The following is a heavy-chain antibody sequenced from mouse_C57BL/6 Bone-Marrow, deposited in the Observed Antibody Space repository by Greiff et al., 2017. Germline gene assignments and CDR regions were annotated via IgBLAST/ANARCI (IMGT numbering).Heavy chain of an antibody. D-gene: IGHD2-3*01. CDR1: GFSLSTFGMG. J-gene: IGHJ3*01. Sequence: VKLVESGPGILQPSQTLSLTCSFSGFSLSTFGMGVGWIRQPSGKGLEWLAHIWWDDDKYYNPALKSRLTISKDTSKNQVFLKIANVDTADTATYYCARSYDGYYETDAFAYWGQGTLVTVSA. CDR3: ARSYDGYYETDAFAY. CDR2: IWWDDDK. V-gene: IGHV8-8*01.